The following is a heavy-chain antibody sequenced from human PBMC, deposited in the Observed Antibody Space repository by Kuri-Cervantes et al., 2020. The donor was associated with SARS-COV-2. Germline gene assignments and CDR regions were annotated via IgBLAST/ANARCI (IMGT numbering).Heavy chain of an antibody. CDR2: ISAYNGNT. CDR1: GYTFTSHC. Sequence: ASVKVSCKDSGYTFTSHCISWVRQAPGQGLEWMGWISAYNGNTNYEQKLQGRVTMTTDTSTSTAYMELRSLRSDDTAVYYCARGWMVLRFLEWFDYDAFDLWGQGTMVTVSS. J-gene: IGHJ3*01. D-gene: IGHD3-3*01. V-gene: IGHV1-18*01. CDR3: ARGWMVLRFLEWFDYDAFDL.